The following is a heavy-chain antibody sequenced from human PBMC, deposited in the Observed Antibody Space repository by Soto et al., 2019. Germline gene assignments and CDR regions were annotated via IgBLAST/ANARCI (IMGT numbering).Heavy chain of an antibody. CDR2: ISSSSSSYI. Sequence: PGGSLRLSGAASGFTFSSYSMNWVRQAPGKGLEWVSSISSSSSSYIYYADSVKGRFTISRDNAKNSLYLQMNSLRAEDTAVYYCARDLPYDFWSGYRAHRWYFDYWGQGTLVTVSS. V-gene: IGHV3-21*01. D-gene: IGHD3-3*01. CDR1: GFTFSSYS. CDR3: ARDLPYDFWSGYRAHRWYFDY. J-gene: IGHJ4*02.